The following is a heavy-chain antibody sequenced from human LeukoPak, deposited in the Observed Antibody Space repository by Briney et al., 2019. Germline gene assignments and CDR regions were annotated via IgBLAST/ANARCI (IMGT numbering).Heavy chain of an antibody. V-gene: IGHV4-39*07. CDR2: IYYSGST. Sequence: SETLSLTCTVSGGSISSSSYYWGWIRQPPGKGLEWIGSIYYSGSTYYNPSLKSRVTMSVDTSKNQFSLKLSSVTAADTAVYYCAREGACGGDCYAVDYWGQGTLVTVSS. CDR1: GGSISSSSYY. J-gene: IGHJ4*02. D-gene: IGHD2-21*01. CDR3: AREGACGGDCYAVDY.